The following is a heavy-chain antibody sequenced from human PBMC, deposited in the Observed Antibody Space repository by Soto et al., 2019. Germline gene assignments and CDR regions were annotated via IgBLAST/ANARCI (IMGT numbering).Heavy chain of an antibody. J-gene: IGHJ4*02. V-gene: IGHV3-53*02. D-gene: IGHD6-6*01. CDR3: ARDRPDSSSSFYF. CDR1: GFLVSSNY. Sequence: EVQLVQTGGGLIQPGGSLRLSCAASGFLVSSNYMTWVRQAPGKGLEWVSVIYSGGDTYYADSVKGRFTISRDNSKNTIYLQMNDLGGDDTAVYYCARDRPDSSSSFYFWGQGTTVTVSS. CDR2: IYSGGDT.